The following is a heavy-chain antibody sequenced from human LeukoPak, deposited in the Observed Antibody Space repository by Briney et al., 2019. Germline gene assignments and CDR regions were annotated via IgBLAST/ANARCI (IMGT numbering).Heavy chain of an antibody. CDR1: GYTFTSYG. Sequence: ASVKVSCKASGYTFTSYGISWVRQAPGQGLEWMGWISAYNGNTNYAQKLQGRVTMTTDTSTSTAYMELRSLRSDDTAVYYCVRVGGVDIVATDIDYWGQGTLVTVSS. CDR3: VRVGGVDIVATDIDY. D-gene: IGHD5-12*01. V-gene: IGHV1-18*01. J-gene: IGHJ4*02. CDR2: ISAYNGNT.